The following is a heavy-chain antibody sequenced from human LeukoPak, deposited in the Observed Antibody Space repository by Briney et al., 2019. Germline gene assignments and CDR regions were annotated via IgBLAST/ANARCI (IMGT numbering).Heavy chain of an antibody. Sequence: GGSLRLSCAASGFTFSSYSMNWVRQAPGKGLEWVSSISSSSSYIYYADSVKGRFTISRDNAKNSLYLQMNSLRAEDTAVYYCAKDGHCSGGTCSSFDYWGQGTLVTVSS. V-gene: IGHV3-21*04. J-gene: IGHJ4*02. CDR2: ISSSSSYI. CDR3: AKDGHCSGGTCSSFDY. CDR1: GFTFSSYS. D-gene: IGHD2-15*01.